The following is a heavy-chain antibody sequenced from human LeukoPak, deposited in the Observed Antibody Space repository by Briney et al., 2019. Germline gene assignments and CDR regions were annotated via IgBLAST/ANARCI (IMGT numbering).Heavy chain of an antibody. J-gene: IGHJ4*02. Sequence: PSETLSLTCTVSGGSICSDNYYWNWIRQPAGKGLEWIGRIYTGGSTNYNPSFKSRVTISADTSKNEFSLRLTSVTAADTAVYYCAGFLNGDDFDYWGQGTLVTVSS. CDR2: IYTGGST. CDR1: GGSICSDNYY. D-gene: IGHD2-21*02. CDR3: AGFLNGDDFDY. V-gene: IGHV4-61*02.